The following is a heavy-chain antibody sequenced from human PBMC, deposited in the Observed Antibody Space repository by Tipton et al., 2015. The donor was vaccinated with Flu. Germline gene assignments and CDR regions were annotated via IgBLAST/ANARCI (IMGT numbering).Heavy chain of an antibody. D-gene: IGHD6-6*01. CDR3: ARWFQYSSSSQTYFFDY. CDR2: IYYSGST. CDR1: GGSISSSSYY. Sequence: TLSLTCTVSGGSISSSSYYWGWIRQPPGKGLEWIGSIYYSGSTYYNPSLKSRVTMSLDTSKNQFSLTLSSVTAADTAVYYCARWFQYSSSSQTYFFDYWGQGTLVTVSS. J-gene: IGHJ4*02. V-gene: IGHV4-39*07.